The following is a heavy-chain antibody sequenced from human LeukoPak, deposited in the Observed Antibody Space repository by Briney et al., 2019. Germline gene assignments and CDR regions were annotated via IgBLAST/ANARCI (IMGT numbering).Heavy chain of an antibody. D-gene: IGHD4-17*01. V-gene: IGHV1-46*01. CDR3: ARDSLYGVVDY. J-gene: IGHJ4*02. CDR2: INPSGGST. Sequence: ASVKVSCKTSGYTFTSYYIHWVRQAPGQGLEWMGIINPSGGSTSYAQKFQGRVTMTRDTSTSTVYMYLSSLRSEDTDVYYCARDSLYGVVDYWGQGTLVTVSS. CDR1: GYTFTSYY.